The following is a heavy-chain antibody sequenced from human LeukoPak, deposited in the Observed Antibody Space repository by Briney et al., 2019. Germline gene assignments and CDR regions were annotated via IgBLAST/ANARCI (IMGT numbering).Heavy chain of an antibody. V-gene: IGHV4-4*07. D-gene: IGHD6-19*01. Sequence: SETLSLTCTVSGGSINNYYWSWIRQPAGKGLEWIGRIFPSGSTNYNPSLKSRVTMSVGPSKNQFSLRLSSVTAADTAVYYCARDRAAEGSGSLLNWFDPWGQGTLVTVSS. CDR3: ARDRAAEGSGSLLNWFDP. CDR1: GGSINNYY. J-gene: IGHJ5*02. CDR2: IFPSGST.